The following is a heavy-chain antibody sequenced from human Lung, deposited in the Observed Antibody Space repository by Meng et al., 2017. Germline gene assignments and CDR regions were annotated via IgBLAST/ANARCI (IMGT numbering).Heavy chain of an antibody. CDR3: ARGSTTMANDFDY. V-gene: IGHV4-34*01. J-gene: IGHJ4*02. Sequence: QLRQLGEGLLNPSETLYLTCVSFGGSFSDYYWSWIGQPPGKGLEWIGEINHSGSNNYNPSLESRATISVDTSQNNFSLKLSSVTAAHSAVYYCARGSTTMANDFDYWGQGTLVTVSS. D-gene: IGHD4-11*01. CDR1: GGSFSDYY. CDR2: INHSGSN.